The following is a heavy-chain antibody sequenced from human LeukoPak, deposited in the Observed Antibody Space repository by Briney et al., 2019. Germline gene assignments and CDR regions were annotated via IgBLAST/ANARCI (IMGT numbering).Heavy chain of an antibody. CDR1: GFTLSSYG. CDR3: ARDPDYGDYVGIRSTSDY. Sequence: GGSLRLSCAASGFTLSSYGMHWVRQAPGKGLEWVAFIPYDGAYKYYADSVKGRFTISRDDSKNMVYLQVNSLRPEDTAVYYCARDPDYGDYVGIRSTSDYWGQGTLVTVSS. J-gene: IGHJ4*02. CDR2: IPYDGAYK. D-gene: IGHD4-17*01. V-gene: IGHV3-30*02.